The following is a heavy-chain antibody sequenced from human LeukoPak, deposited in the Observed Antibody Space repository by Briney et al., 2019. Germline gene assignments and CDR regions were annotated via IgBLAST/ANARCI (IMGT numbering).Heavy chain of an antibody. J-gene: IGHJ5*02. CDR1: GGTFSSYA. V-gene: IGHV1-69*06. CDR3: ARDIVVVPAAPRYWFDP. Sequence: SVKVSCKASGGTFSSYAISWVRQAPGQGLEWMGGIIPIFGTANYAQKFQGRVTITADKSTSTAYMELSSLRSEDTAVYYCARDIVVVPAAPRYWFDPWGQGTLVTVSS. D-gene: IGHD2-2*01. CDR2: IIPIFGTA.